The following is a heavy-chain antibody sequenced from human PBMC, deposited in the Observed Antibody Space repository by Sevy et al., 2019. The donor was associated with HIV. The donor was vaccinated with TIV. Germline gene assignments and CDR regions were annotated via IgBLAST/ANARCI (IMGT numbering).Heavy chain of an antibody. V-gene: IGHV3-23*01. J-gene: IGHJ4*02. Sequence: SCAASGFTFSSYAMSWVRQAPGKGLEWVSAISGSGGSTYYADSVKGRFTISRDNSKNTLYLQMNSLRAEDTAVYYCAKLPWFGELISFDYWGQGTLVTVSS. CDR2: ISGSGGST. D-gene: IGHD3-10*01. CDR1: GFTFSSYA. CDR3: AKLPWFGELISFDY.